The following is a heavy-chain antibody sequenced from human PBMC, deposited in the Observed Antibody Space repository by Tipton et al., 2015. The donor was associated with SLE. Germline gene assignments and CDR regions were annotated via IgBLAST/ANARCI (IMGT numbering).Heavy chain of an antibody. J-gene: IGHJ4*02. D-gene: IGHD6-19*01. Sequence: QVQLVQSGGGVVQPGRSLRLSCAASGFSFSRYGMHWARQAPGKGLEWVAVIWYDGSEKYYADSVKGRFTISRDNSKDTLYLQMNSLRVEDTAVYYCARSLWLTSGTGWPYFEYWGQGVLVTVS. V-gene: IGHV3-33*01. CDR1: GFSFSRYG. CDR3: ARSLWLTSGTGWPYFEY. CDR2: IWYDGSEK.